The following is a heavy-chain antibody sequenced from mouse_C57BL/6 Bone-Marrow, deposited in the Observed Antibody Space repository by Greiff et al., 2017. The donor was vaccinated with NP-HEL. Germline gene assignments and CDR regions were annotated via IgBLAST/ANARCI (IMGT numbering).Heavy chain of an antibody. J-gene: IGHJ4*01. CDR3: ARLGGSSYGYAMDY. D-gene: IGHD1-1*01. V-gene: IGHV5-2*01. CDR1: EYDFPSYA. Sequence: EVQLVESGGGLVQPGESLKLSCASTEYDFPSYAMSWVRKTPEKGLELVAAINSDGGSTYYPDTMERRFIITRDNTKKTLYLQLSSLRSEDTALDYCARLGGSSYGYAMDYWGQGTSATGSS. CDR2: INSDGGST.